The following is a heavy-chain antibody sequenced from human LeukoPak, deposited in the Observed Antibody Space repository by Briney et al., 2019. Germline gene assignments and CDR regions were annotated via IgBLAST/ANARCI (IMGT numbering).Heavy chain of an antibody. CDR1: GGSISTYS. Sequence: SETLSLTCTVSGGSISTYSWNWIRQPPGQGLEWIGYVNSNGGTYNNPSLKSRVTVSLDMSKNQFSLKLSSATAADTAVYYRARDAGGTWFDPWGQGILVTVSS. CDR2: VNSNGGT. V-gene: IGHV4-59*01. CDR3: ARDAGGTWFDP. J-gene: IGHJ5*02.